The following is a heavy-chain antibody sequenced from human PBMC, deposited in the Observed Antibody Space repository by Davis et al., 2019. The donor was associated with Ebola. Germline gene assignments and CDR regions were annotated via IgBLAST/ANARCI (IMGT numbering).Heavy chain of an antibody. V-gene: IGHV3-66*01. CDR3: AGMGARAYYYGMDV. D-gene: IGHD1-26*01. J-gene: IGHJ6*02. CDR1: GFTFSSYS. CDR2: IYSGGST. Sequence: GESLKISCAASGFTFSSYSMNWVRQAPGKGLEWVSVIYSGGSTYYADSVKGRFTISRDNSKNTLYLQMNSLRAEDTAVYYCAGMGARAYYYGMDVWGQGTTVTVSS.